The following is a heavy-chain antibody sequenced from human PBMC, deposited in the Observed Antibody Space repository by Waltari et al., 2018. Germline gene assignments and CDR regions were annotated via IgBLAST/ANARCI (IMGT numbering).Heavy chain of an antibody. Sequence: QVQLVESGGGVVQPGMSLRLSCAPSGFIFSNFAMHWVRQAPGKGLEWVALISIDGRNKWNADSVKGRFTSSRDNSQNTLFLQRNSLRAEDTAIYYCVRDGDSNTWPRDYGGQGTLVTVSS. D-gene: IGHD3-22*01. CDR3: VRDGDSNTWPRDY. CDR2: ISIDGRNK. CDR1: GFIFSNFA. J-gene: IGHJ4*02. V-gene: IGHV3-30*04.